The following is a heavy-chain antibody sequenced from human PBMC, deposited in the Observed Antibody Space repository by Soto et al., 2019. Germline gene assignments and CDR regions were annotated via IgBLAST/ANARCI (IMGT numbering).Heavy chain of an antibody. D-gene: IGHD2-15*01. CDR3: AGGSAIRGYCTGRSCYPAY. J-gene: IGHJ4*02. V-gene: IGHV1-8*01. CDR1: GYTFTSYD. CDR2: MNPNSGNT. Sequence: ASVKVSCKASGYTFTSYDINWVRQATGQGLEWMGWMNPNSGNTGYAQKFQGRVTMTRNTSINTAYMELSSLRSEDTAVYYCAGGSAIRGYCTGRSCYPAYWAQGTLVTVSS.